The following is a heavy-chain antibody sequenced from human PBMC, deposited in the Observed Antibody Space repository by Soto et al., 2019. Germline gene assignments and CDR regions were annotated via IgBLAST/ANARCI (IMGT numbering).Heavy chain of an antibody. CDR1: GFSVSTHA. CDR2: IADSGDRT. D-gene: IGHD2-21*02. J-gene: IGHJ5*02. Sequence: EAQLLESGGGWVQPGGSLRLACEASGFSVSTHAMNWVRQAPGKGLEWVSGIADSGDRTHYADSVKGRFTISRDNSKNTLYLQMNSLRAEDTAVFYCAKGLRHPQCGGDWPAFGSWGQGTLVTVSS. CDR3: AKGLRHPQCGGDWPAFGS. V-gene: IGHV3-23*01.